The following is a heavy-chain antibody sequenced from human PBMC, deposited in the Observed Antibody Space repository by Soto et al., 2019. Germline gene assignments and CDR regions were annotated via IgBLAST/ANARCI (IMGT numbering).Heavy chain of an antibody. CDR1: GYVFSTYS. J-gene: IGHJ4*02. CDR2: INAGNGNT. V-gene: IGHV1-3*01. D-gene: IGHD3-10*01. Sequence: QVQLVQSGAEVREPGASEKVSCKTSGYVFSTYSMHWVRQAPGQRLEWMGWINAGNGNTKYTQKFQGRVTITRDTSAITAYVELSSLRSEDTAVYFCARYASGSYLAHLGQRTPFTVSS. CDR3: ARYASGSYLAH.